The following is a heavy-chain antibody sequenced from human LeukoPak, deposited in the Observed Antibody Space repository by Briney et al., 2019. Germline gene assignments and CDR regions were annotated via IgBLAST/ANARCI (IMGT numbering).Heavy chain of an antibody. CDR1: GFTFSSSW. CDR2: IDPDTSEI. V-gene: IGHV3-7*01. J-gene: IGHJ5*02. Sequence: GGSLRLSCAASGFTFSSSWMSWVRQGPGKGLEWVASIDPDTSEIHYVDAVRGRFTISRDNAKNSLYLQMSSLTADDTALYYCVRSHHPGGWFDPWGQGTLVTVSS. D-gene: IGHD3-10*01. CDR3: VRSHHPGGWFDP.